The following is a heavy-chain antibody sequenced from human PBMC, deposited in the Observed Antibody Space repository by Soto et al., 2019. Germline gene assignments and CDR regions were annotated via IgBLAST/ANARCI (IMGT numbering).Heavy chain of an antibody. J-gene: IGHJ6*02. CDR2: IYHSGST. D-gene: IGHD3-10*01. CDR3: ARSYGSGSYYGADYYGMDV. CDR1: GGSISSGGYS. V-gene: IGHV4-30-2*01. Sequence: SETLSLTCAVSGGSISSGGYSWSWIRQPPGKGLEWIGYIYHSGSTYYNPSLKSRVTISVDRSKNQFSLKLSSVTAADTAVYYCARSYGSGSYYGADYYGMDVWGQGTTVTVSS.